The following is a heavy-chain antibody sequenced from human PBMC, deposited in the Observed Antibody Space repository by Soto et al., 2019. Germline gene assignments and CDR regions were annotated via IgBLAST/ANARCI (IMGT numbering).Heavy chain of an antibody. J-gene: IGHJ6*02. CDR3: AKARLGGRYYGMDV. V-gene: IGHV3-23*01. D-gene: IGHD3-16*01. CDR1: GFTFSSYA. CDR2: ISGSGGST. Sequence: PGGSLRLSCAASGFTFSSYAMSWVRQAPGKGLEWVSAISGSGGSTYYADSVKGRFTISRDNSKNTLYLQMNSLRAEDTAVYYCAKARLGGRYYGMDVWGQGTTVTVSS.